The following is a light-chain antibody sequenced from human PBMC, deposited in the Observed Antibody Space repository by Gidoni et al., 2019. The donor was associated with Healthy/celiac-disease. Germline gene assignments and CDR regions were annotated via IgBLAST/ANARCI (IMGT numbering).Light chain of an antibody. CDR3: QSYDSSLV. CDR2: GNS. V-gene: IGLV1-40*01. Sequence: QSVLTQPPSVSGAPGQRVTISCTGSSSNIGAGYDVHWYQQLPGTAPKLPIYGNSNRPSGVPDRFSGSKSGTSASLAITGLQAEDEADYYCQSYDSSLVFGGGTKLTVL. J-gene: IGLJ2*01. CDR1: SSNIGAGYD.